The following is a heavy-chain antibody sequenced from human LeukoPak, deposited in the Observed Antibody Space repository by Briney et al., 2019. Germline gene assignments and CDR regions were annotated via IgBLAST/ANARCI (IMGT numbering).Heavy chain of an antibody. Sequence: GGSLRLSCAASGFTFSSYAMSWVRQAPGKGLEWVSDISGSGGSTYYADSVKGRFTISRDNSKNTLYLQMNSLRAEDTAVYYCAKDPQQWLVQGFDPWGQGTLVTVSS. V-gene: IGHV3-23*01. CDR1: GFTFSSYA. CDR2: ISGSGGST. CDR3: AKDPQQWLVQGFDP. J-gene: IGHJ5*02. D-gene: IGHD6-19*01.